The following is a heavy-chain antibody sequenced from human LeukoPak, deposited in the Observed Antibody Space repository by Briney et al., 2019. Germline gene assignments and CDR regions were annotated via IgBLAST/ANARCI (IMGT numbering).Heavy chain of an antibody. CDR1: GFTFSSYG. CDR3: GGYGSGAGYDY. V-gene: IGHV3-33*01. Sequence: PGRSLRLSCAASGFTFSSYGMHWVRQAPGKGLEWVAVIWYDGSNKYYADSVKGRFTISRDNSKNTLYLQMNSLRAEDTAVYYCGGYGSGAGYDYWGQGTLVTVSS. D-gene: IGHD3-10*01. J-gene: IGHJ4*02. CDR2: IWYDGSNK.